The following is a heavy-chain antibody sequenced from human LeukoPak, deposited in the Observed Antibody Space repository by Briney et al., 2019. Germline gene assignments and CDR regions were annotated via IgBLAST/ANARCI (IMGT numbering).Heavy chain of an antibody. Sequence: GGSLRLSCAASGFTFDDYAMHWVRHAPGKGLEWVSGISWNSGSIGYADSVKGRFTISRDNAKNSLYLQMNSLRAEDMALYYCARSSSFALYDYWGQGTLVTVSS. J-gene: IGHJ4*02. CDR2: ISWNSGSI. CDR1: GFTFDDYA. D-gene: IGHD6-6*01. CDR3: ARSSSFALYDY. V-gene: IGHV3-9*03.